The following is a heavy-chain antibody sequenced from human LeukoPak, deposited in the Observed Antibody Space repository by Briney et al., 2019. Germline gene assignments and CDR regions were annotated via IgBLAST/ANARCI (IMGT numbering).Heavy chain of an antibody. D-gene: IGHD6-6*01. J-gene: IGHJ4*02. CDR1: GGSISSSSYY. CDR2: IYYSGST. V-gene: IGHV4-39*07. CDR3: ARGRQLAVFDY. Sequence: SETLSLTCTVSGGSISSSSYYWGWIRQPPGKGLEWIGSIYYSGSTYYNLSLKSRVTISVDTSKNQFSLKLSSVTAADTAVYYCARGRQLAVFDYWGQGTLVTVSS.